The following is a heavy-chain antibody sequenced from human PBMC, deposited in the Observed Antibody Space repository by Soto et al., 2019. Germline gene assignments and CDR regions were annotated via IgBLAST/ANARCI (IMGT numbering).Heavy chain of an antibody. D-gene: IGHD3-22*01. J-gene: IGHJ4*02. Sequence: ECLKSSCKGSGYSFTSYWISWVRQMPGKGLEWMGRIDPSDSYTNYSPSFQGHVTISADKSISTAYLQWSSLKASDTAMYYCASGYDSSGVYYFDYWGQGTLVTVSS. CDR3: ASGYDSSGVYYFDY. V-gene: IGHV5-10-1*01. CDR1: GYSFTSYW. CDR2: IDPSDSYT.